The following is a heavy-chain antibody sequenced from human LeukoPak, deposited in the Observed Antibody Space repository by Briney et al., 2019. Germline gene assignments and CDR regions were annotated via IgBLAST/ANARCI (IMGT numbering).Heavy chain of an antibody. CDR3: ARELLFFGEVLGAFDI. Sequence: PGGSLRLSCAASGFSFSDYYMSWIRQAPGKGLEWVAVISYDGSNKYYADSVKGRFTISRDNSKNTLSLQMNSLRAEDTAVYYCARELLFFGEVLGAFDIWGQGTMVTVSS. D-gene: IGHD3-10*01. CDR1: GFSFSDYY. V-gene: IGHV3-30-3*01. J-gene: IGHJ3*02. CDR2: ISYDGSNK.